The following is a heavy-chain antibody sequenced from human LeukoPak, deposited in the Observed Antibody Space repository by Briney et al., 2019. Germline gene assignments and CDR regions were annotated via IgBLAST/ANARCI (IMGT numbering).Heavy chain of an antibody. Sequence: GRSLRLSCAASGFTFDDYAMHWVRQAPGKGPEWVSGISWNSGSIGYADSVKGRFTISRDNAKNSLYLQMNSLRAEDTALYYCAKDMGYCSGGSCYGYYYGMDVWDQGTTVTVSS. D-gene: IGHD2-15*01. CDR1: GFTFDDYA. CDR2: ISWNSGSI. CDR3: AKDMGYCSGGSCYGYYYGMDV. J-gene: IGHJ6*02. V-gene: IGHV3-9*01.